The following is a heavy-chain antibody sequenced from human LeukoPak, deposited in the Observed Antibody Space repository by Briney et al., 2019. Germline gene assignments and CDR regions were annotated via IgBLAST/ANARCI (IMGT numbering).Heavy chain of an antibody. CDR1: GFNFIDYG. D-gene: IGHD3-22*01. CDR3: ARWFYDSSGYARRDAFDI. V-gene: IGHV3-33*01. J-gene: IGHJ3*02. Sequence: GGSLRLSCVASGFNFIDYGMHWVRQAPGRGLEWVAVIWYDGSNDYYGDSVKGRFTISRDNAKNTLYLQMNSLRAEDTAVYYCARWFYDSSGYARRDAFDIWGQGTMVTVSS. CDR2: IWYDGSND.